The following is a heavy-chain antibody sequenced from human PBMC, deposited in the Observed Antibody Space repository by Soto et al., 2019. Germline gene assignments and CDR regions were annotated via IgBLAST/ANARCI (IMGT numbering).Heavy chain of an antibody. D-gene: IGHD2-15*01. CDR1: GDSVSSNSAA. CDR2: TYYRSKWYN. Sequence: TLSLTCAISGDSVSSNSAAWNWIRQSPSRGLEWLGRTYYRSKWYNDYAVSVKSRITINPDTSKNQFSLQLNSVTPEDTAVCYCARDVGYCSGGSCRYNWFDPWGQGTLVTVSS. V-gene: IGHV6-1*01. CDR3: ARDVGYCSGGSCRYNWFDP. J-gene: IGHJ5*02.